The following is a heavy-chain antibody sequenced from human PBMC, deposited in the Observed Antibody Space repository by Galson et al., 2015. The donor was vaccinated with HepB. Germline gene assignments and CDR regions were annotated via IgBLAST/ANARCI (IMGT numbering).Heavy chain of an antibody. CDR1: GFTFNNAW. D-gene: IGHD3-16*02. Sequence: SLRLSCATSGFTFNNAWMNWVRQAPGKGLEWVGRVKNKLEGGTTDYAAPVRGRFTISRDESKNTVFLEMKSLKIEDTGVYYCTTEGTTSYGGVIVKVYWGQGTLVTVSS. CDR2: VKNKLEGGTT. CDR3: TTEGTTSYGGVIVKVY. V-gene: IGHV3-15*01. J-gene: IGHJ4*02.